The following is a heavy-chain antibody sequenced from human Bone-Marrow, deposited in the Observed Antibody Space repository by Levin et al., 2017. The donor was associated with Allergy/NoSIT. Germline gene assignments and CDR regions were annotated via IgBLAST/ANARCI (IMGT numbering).Heavy chain of an antibody. J-gene: IGHJ4*02. D-gene: IGHD5-24*01. CDR3: VRGDGYWSYY. V-gene: IGHV3-7*01. Sequence: SGGSLRLSCTASGFSFSNYWMSWVRQAPGKGLQWLANIKEDGSEKYYVVSVKGRFTISRDNAKNSLFLQINSLRAEDTAVYYCVRGDGYWSYYWGQGTLVTVSS. CDR2: IKEDGSEK. CDR1: GFSFSNYW.